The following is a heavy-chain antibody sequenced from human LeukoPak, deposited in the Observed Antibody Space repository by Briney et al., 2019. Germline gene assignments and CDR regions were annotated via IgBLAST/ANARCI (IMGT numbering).Heavy chain of an antibody. V-gene: IGHV4-59*01. CDR2: IYYSGST. CDR1: GGSISSYY. CDR3: ARGLSRRKYYYYGMDV. Sequence: SETLSLTCTVSGGSISSYYWSWIRQPPGKGLEWIGYIYYSGSTNYNPSLKSRVTISVDTSKNQFSLKLSSVTAADTAVYYCARGLSRRKYYYYGMDVWGQGTTVTVSS. J-gene: IGHJ6*02.